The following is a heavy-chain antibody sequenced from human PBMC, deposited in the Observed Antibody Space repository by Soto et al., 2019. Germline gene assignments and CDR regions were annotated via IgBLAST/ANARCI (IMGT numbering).Heavy chain of an antibody. D-gene: IGHD6-13*01. J-gene: IGHJ6*02. V-gene: IGHV1-8*01. CDR3: SRGLRGIAAAGFYYYYGMDV. Sequence: EASVKVSCQASGYTFTSYDINWVRQATGQGLEWMGWMNPNRSNTCYAQKFEGRVTMTRNTVISTTYMELSSLRSEDTAVYYCSRGLRGIAAAGFYYYYGMDVWGQGTTVTVSS. CDR1: GYTFTSYD. CDR2: MNPNRSNT.